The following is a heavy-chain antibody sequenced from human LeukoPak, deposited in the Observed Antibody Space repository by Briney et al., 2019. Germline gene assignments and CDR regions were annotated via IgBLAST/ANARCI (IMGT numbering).Heavy chain of an antibody. J-gene: IGHJ6*04. Sequence: GGSLRLSCAASGFTFSSYGMHWVRQAPGKGLEWVAVIWYDRSNKYYADSVKGRFTISRDNSKNTLYLQMNSLRAEDTAVYYCARDHHIVVVPAAMVMTRTRYGMDVWGKGTTVTVSS. CDR3: ARDHHIVVVPAAMVMTRTRYGMDV. V-gene: IGHV3-33*01. D-gene: IGHD2-2*01. CDR1: GFTFSSYG. CDR2: IWYDRSNK.